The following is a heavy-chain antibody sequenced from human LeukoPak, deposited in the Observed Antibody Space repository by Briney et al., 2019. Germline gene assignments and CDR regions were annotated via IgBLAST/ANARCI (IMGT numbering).Heavy chain of an antibody. V-gene: IGHV4-4*09. D-gene: IGHD1-1*01. J-gene: IGHJ4*02. CDR2: IYSGVPT. CDR3: VQTTGWPGFDY. CDR1: GVSISRFY. Sequence: PSETLSLTCTTSGVSISRFYWSWVRQPPGKGLERIGNIYSGVPTYFNPSLKSRVIISVDTSKNQFSLNLTSVTAADTAMYYCVQTTGWPGFDYWGQGILVTVSS.